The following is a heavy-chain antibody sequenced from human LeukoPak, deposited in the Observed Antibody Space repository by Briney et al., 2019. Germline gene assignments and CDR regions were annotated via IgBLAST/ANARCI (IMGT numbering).Heavy chain of an antibody. D-gene: IGHD6-19*01. CDR3: AKDRLPGGIAVAGTDDGMDV. CDR2: ISGDGGDT. V-gene: IGHV3-43*02. CDR1: GVTFDDSA. J-gene: IGHJ6*02. Sequence: PGGSLRLSCAASGVTFDDSAMHWVRQAPGKGLDWVCLISGDGGDTFYADSVKGRFTISRDNSKNSLYLQMNSLRTEDTAFYYWAKDRLPGGIAVAGTDDGMDVWGQGTTATVSS.